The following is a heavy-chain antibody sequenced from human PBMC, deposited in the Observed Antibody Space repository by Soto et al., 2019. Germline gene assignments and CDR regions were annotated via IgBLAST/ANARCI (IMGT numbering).Heavy chain of an antibody. Sequence: LRLSCAASGLTFSSSWMAWVRQTSGKGLEWVANIKQDGSEKYYVDSAKGRFTISRDNAKNSLYLQMNSLRAEDTALYYCARNFQWAFDSWGQGALVTVSS. CDR2: IKQDGSEK. J-gene: IGHJ4*02. V-gene: IGHV3-7*01. D-gene: IGHD1-26*01. CDR3: ARNFQWAFDS. CDR1: GLTFSSSW.